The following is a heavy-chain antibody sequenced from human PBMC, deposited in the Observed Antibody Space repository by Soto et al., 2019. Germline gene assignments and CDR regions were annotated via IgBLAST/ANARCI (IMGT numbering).Heavy chain of an antibody. Sequence: SETLSLTCTVSGGAVSSGSYYWSWIRQSPGKGLEWIGYFYYTGSTNYNPSLKSRVTISADTSKNQFSLKLRTVTAADTAVYYCAREGNRYSYGFDSWGRGILVTVSS. CDR2: FYYTGST. CDR3: AREGNRYSYGFDS. CDR1: GGAVSSGSYY. D-gene: IGHD5-18*01. J-gene: IGHJ4*02. V-gene: IGHV4-61*01.